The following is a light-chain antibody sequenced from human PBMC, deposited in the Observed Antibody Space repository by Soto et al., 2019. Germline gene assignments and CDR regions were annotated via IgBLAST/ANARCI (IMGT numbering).Light chain of an antibody. CDR3: MQALQPPLT. CDR1: QSLLHSNGYNY. CDR2: LGS. V-gene: IGKV2-28*01. J-gene: IGKJ3*01. Sequence: DIVMTQSPLSLPVTPGEPASISCRSSQSLLHSNGYNYLDWYLQKPGQSPQLLIYLGSNRASGVPNRFRGSGSGTDFTLKIRRVEAEDVGVYYCMQALQPPLTFGPGTKVDIK.